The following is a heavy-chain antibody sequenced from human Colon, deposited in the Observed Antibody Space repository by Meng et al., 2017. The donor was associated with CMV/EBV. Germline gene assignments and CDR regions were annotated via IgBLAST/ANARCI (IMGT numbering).Heavy chain of an antibody. Sequence: LSRYASHWVRQAPGKGLEWVALLSYDGSKKYYADSVKGRLTLSRDTSKNTVYLQMDSLTADDTSVFYCARGRAACSGIACYSYFDFWGQGTLVTVSS. CDR2: LSYDGSKK. CDR3: ARGRAACSGIACYSYFDF. J-gene: IGHJ4*02. CDR1: LSRYA. D-gene: IGHD5-18*01. V-gene: IGHV3-30-3*01.